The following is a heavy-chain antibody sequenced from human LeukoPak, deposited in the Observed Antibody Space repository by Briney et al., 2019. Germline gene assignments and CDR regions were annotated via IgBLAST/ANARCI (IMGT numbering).Heavy chain of an antibody. J-gene: IGHJ6*03. CDR1: GFTFSSYS. V-gene: IGHV3-21*01. D-gene: IGHD3-22*01. Sequence: GGSLRLSCAASGFTFSSYSMNWVRQAPGKGLEWVSSISSSSSYIYYADSVKGRFTISRDNAKNSLYLQMNSLRAEDTAVYYCARDRDSSGYYRYYYYYYYMDVWGKGTTVTVSS. CDR2: ISSSSSYI. CDR3: ARDRDSSGYYRYYYYYYYMDV.